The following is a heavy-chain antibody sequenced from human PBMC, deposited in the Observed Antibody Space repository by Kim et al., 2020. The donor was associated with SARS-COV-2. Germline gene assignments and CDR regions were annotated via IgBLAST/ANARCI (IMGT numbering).Heavy chain of an antibody. Sequence: ASVKVSCKASGYTFTTYGMNWVRQAPGQGLEWMGWINTNTGNPTFAQGFTGRFVFCLDTSVSTAYLQISSLKAEDTAVYYCARTFYDSSAYYYVDNWGQGTLVTVSS. J-gene: IGHJ4*02. D-gene: IGHD3-22*01. CDR1: GYTFTTYG. CDR3: ARTFYDSSAYYYVDN. CDR2: INTNTGNP. V-gene: IGHV7-4-1*02.